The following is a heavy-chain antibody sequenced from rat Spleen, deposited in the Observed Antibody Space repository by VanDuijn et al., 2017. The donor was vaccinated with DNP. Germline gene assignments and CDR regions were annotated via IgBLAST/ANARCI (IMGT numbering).Heavy chain of an antibody. CDR1: GFTFSNYD. J-gene: IGHJ3*01. CDR2: ISTSGGST. V-gene: IGHV5-25*01. CDR3: ARRAIQRGWFAY. D-gene: IGHD1-11*01. Sequence: EVQLVESGGGLVQPGRSLKLSCAASGFTFSNYDMAWVRQAPTKGLEWVAYISTSGGSTYYRDSVRGRFTVSRDNAKSTLYLQMDSLRSEDTATYYCARRAIQRGWFAYWGQGTLVTVSS.